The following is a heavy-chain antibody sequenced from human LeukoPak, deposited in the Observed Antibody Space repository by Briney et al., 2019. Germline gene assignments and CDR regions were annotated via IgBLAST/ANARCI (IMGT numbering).Heavy chain of an antibody. CDR2: IYYSGST. V-gene: IGHV4-39*07. CDR1: GGSISRSSYY. D-gene: IGHD6-25*01. Sequence: KPSETLSLTCSVSGGSISRSSYYWGWIRQPPGKGLEWIGSIYYSGSTYYNPSLKSRVTISVDTSKNQFSLKLSSVTAADTAVYYCARGPRRLGNWFDPWGQGTLVTVSS. J-gene: IGHJ5*02. CDR3: ARGPRRLGNWFDP.